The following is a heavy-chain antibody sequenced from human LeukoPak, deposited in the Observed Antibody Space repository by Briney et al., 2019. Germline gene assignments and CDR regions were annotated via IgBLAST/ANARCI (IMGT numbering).Heavy chain of an antibody. CDR2: IYYSGST. V-gene: IGHV4-59*01. Sequence: SETLPLTCTVSGGSISSYYWSWIRQPPGKGLEWIGYIYYSGSTNYNPSLKSRVTISVDTSKNQFSLKLSSVTAADTAVYYCARGSIAARPDGLFDYWGQGTLVTVSS. J-gene: IGHJ4*02. CDR3: ARGSIAARPDGLFDY. D-gene: IGHD6-6*01. CDR1: GGSISSYY.